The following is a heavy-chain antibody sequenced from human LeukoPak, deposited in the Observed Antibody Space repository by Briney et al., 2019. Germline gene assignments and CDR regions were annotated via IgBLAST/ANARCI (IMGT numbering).Heavy chain of an antibody. D-gene: IGHD5-12*01. CDR2: ISGSGGST. V-gene: IGHV3-23*01. J-gene: IGHJ4*02. CDR3: ARGPSGYHNT. Sequence: PGGSLRLSCAASGFTFSSYAMSWVRQAPGKGLEWVSAISGSGGSTYYADPVKGRFTISRDNSKNTLYLQMNSLRAEDTAVYYCARGPSGYHNTGGQGTLVTVSS. CDR1: GFTFSSYA.